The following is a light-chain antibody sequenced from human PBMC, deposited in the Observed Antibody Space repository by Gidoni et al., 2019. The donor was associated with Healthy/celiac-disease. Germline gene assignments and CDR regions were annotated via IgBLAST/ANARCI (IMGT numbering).Light chain of an antibody. CDR1: QNILYSSNNKNY. CDR3: QQYYTTPYS. CDR2: WAS. Sequence: DIVMTQSPDSLAVSLGERATINCKSSQNILYSSNNKNYLAWYRQKPGQLPKVLIYWASTRESGVPDRISGSGSGTDFTLTISSLQAEDVAIYYCQQYYTTPYSFGQGTKLEIK. J-gene: IGKJ2*03. V-gene: IGKV4-1*01.